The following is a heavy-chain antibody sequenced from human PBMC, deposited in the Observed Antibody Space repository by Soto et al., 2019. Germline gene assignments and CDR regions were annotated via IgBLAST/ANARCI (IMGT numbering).Heavy chain of an antibody. J-gene: IGHJ5*02. CDR3: ARGIKYGDYSRWFDP. V-gene: IGHV1-8*01. CDR2: INPKIFNT. CDR1: GYIFTNYD. D-gene: IGHD4-17*01. Sequence: ASVKVSCKASGYIFTNYDINLVRQATVQVLEYLVWINPKIFNTCYVQKVKGRVTMTRNTSINAAYMELNILISEDTAVYYCARGIKYGDYSRWFDPWGQGTLVTVSS.